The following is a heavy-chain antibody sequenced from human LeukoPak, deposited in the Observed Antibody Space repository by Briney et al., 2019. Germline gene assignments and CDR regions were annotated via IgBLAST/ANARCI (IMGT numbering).Heavy chain of an antibody. Sequence: ASVKVSCKASGYTFTSYAMHWVRQAPGQRLEWMGWINAGNGNTKYSQKFQGRVTITRDTSASTAYMELSSLRSEDTAVYYCARSLRYDFWSGYAFDIWGQGTMVTVSS. CDR1: GYTFTSYA. J-gene: IGHJ3*02. V-gene: IGHV1-3*01. D-gene: IGHD3-3*01. CDR2: INAGNGNT. CDR3: ARSLRYDFWSGYAFDI.